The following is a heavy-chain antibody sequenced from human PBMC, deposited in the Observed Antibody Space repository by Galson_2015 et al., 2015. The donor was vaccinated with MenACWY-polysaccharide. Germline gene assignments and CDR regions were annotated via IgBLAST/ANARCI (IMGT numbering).Heavy chain of an antibody. Sequence: SMRLSCAASGSRFSNSGMHWVRQAPGTGLEWVAVILYDGSKIVYADSVKGRFTISRDNSKNTVFLEMNTLGAEDTAVYYCAREGSRIVFHAFDTWGQGTMVTVSS. D-gene: IGHD2-15*01. CDR1: GSRFSNSG. V-gene: IGHV3-33*01. J-gene: IGHJ3*02. CDR2: ILYDGSKI. CDR3: AREGSRIVFHAFDT.